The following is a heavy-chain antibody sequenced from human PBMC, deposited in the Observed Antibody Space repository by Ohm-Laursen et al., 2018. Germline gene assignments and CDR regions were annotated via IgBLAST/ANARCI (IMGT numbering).Heavy chain of an antibody. Sequence: GTLSLTCTVSGGSISSYYWSWIRQPPGKGLEWIGYIYYSGSTNYNPSLKSRVTISVDTSKSQFSLKLSSVTAADTAVYYCARSPPAAGTSADYWGQGTLVTVSS. CDR3: ARSPPAAGTSADY. V-gene: IGHV4-59*01. D-gene: IGHD6-13*01. J-gene: IGHJ4*02. CDR1: GGSISSYY. CDR2: IYYSGST.